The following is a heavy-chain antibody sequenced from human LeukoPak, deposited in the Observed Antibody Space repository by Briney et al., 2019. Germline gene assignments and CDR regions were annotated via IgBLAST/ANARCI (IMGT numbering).Heavy chain of an antibody. D-gene: IGHD6-13*01. J-gene: IGHJ6*02. CDR1: GGSISSSAYS. CDR2: IYCSGTT. Sequence: SETLSLTCTVSGGSISSSAYSWGWNRQPPGKGLEWIGSIYCSGTTNYNPSLKRRVTFSVDTSKNQFSLKLSSVTATDTAIYFCASGLSLAAAGYYNYCALDVWAKGPRSPSP. CDR3: ASGLSLAAAGYYNYCALDV. V-gene: IGHV4-39*01.